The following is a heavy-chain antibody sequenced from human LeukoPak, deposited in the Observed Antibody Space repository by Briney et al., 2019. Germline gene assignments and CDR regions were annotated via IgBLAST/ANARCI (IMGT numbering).Heavy chain of an antibody. CDR1: GYTFTSYD. CDR2: MNPNSGNT. D-gene: IGHD4-17*01. J-gene: IGHJ4*02. Sequence: ASVKVSCKASGYTFTSYDINWVRQATGQGLEWMGWMNPNSGNTGYAQKFQGRVTTTRNTSISTAYMELSSLRSEDTAVYYCARVLRTTVTTPLGYWGQGTLVTVSS. V-gene: IGHV1-8*01. CDR3: ARVLRTTVTTPLGY.